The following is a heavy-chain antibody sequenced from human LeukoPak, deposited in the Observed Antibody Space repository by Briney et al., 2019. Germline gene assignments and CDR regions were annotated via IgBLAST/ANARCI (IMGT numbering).Heavy chain of an antibody. CDR2: ISSSSSYI. CDR1: GFTFSSYS. J-gene: IGHJ3*02. V-gene: IGHV3-21*01. D-gene: IGHD3-22*01. Sequence: PGGSLRLSCAASGFTFSSYSMNWVRQAPGKGLEWVSSISSSSSYIYYADSVKGRFTISRDNAKNSLYLQMNSLRAEDTAVYYCARASRRRPVKQYDSRGYAFDIWGQGTMVTVSS. CDR3: ARASRRRPVKQYDSRGYAFDI.